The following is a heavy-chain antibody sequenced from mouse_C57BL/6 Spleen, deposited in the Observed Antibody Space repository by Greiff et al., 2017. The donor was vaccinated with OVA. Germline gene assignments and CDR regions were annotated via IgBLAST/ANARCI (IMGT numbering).Heavy chain of an antibody. J-gene: IGHJ2*01. CDR2: IYPGGGYT. D-gene: IGHD2-3*01. CDR3: ARFPHDGYYDY. Sequence: QVQLKQSGAELVRPGASVKMSCKASGYTFTNYWIGWAKQRPGHGLEWIGDIYPGGGYTNYNEKFKGKATLTADKSSSTAYMQFSSLTSEDSASYYCARFPHDGYYDYWGQGTTLTVSS. V-gene: IGHV1-63*01. CDR1: GYTFTNYW.